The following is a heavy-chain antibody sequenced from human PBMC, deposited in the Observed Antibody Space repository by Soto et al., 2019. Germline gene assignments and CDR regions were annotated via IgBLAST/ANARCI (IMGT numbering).Heavy chain of an antibody. Sequence: EVQLVESGGGLVQRGGSLRLSCAASGITVYNNYMSWVRQAPGNGLEWVSVIYSGGSTSYADSVKGRFTISRDGSKNTVYLQMNSLRAEDTAVYYCARDVGVWGRGTTVTVSS. V-gene: IGHV3-66*01. CDR1: GITVYNNY. CDR2: IYSGGST. CDR3: ARDVGV. J-gene: IGHJ6*04.